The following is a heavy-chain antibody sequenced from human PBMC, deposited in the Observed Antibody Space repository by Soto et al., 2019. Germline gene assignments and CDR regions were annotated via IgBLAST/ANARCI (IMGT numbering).Heavy chain of an antibody. CDR1: GFNFGDYG. CDR3: AKETIAVAGPNYFDF. V-gene: IGHV3-30*18. D-gene: IGHD6-19*01. J-gene: IGHJ4*02. Sequence: VGSLRLSCVASGFNFGDYGMHWVRHTPDKGLEWVAVIGNDGAARFYGDSVKGRFTISRDNSRSTFYLQMNSLRPEDTAIYYCAKETIAVAGPNYFDFWGQGTQVIVSS. CDR2: IGNDGAAR.